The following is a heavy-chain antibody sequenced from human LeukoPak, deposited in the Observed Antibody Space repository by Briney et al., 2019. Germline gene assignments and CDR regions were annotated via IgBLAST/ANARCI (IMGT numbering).Heavy chain of an antibody. CDR2: ISSSSSYI. D-gene: IGHD2-21*02. Sequence: GGSLRLSCAASGFTFSSYAMSWVRQAPGKGLEWVSSISSSSSYIYYADSVKGRFTISRDNAKNSLYLQMNSLRAEDTAVYYCARDLVTFDYWGQGTLVTVSS. J-gene: IGHJ4*02. CDR1: GFTFSSYA. V-gene: IGHV3-21*01. CDR3: ARDLVTFDY.